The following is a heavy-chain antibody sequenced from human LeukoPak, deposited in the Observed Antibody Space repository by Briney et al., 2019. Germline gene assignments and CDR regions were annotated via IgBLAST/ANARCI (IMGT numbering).Heavy chain of an antibody. V-gene: IGHV1-18*01. CDR1: GYRFTSYG. Sequence: ASVKVSCRASGYRFTSYGITWVRQAPGQGLEWMGWISAYNGNTNYAQKLQGRVTLTTDTSTSTAYMELRSLRSDDTAVYYCAREGYCSGGTCYSTMNWFDPWGQGTLVTVSS. J-gene: IGHJ5*02. CDR3: AREGYCSGGTCYSTMNWFDP. D-gene: IGHD2-15*01. CDR2: ISAYNGNT.